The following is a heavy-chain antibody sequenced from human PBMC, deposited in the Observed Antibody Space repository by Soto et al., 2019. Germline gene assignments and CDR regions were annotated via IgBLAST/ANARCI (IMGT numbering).Heavy chain of an antibody. CDR1: GFTVSSNY. Sequence: GGSLRLSCAASGFTVSSNYMSWVRQAPGKGLEYVSPINGDGSSTYYANSVKGRFTISRDNAKNTLYLQMNSLRAEDTAVYYCAKESGGIGGSFDYWGQGTLVTVSS. J-gene: IGHJ4*02. D-gene: IGHD2-15*01. CDR3: AKESGGIGGSFDY. CDR2: INGDGSST. V-gene: IGHV3-64*01.